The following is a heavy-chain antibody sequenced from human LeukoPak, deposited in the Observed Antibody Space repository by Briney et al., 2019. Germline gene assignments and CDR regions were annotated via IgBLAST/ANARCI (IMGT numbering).Heavy chain of an antibody. Sequence: ASVKVSCKASGYTFSNYDINWVRQAPGQGLECMGWMNPNSGNTGYAQKFQGRVTMTRNTSISTAYMELSSLRSEDTAVYYCARGPTWGGSYEFDPWGQGTLVTVSS. J-gene: IGHJ5*02. CDR3: ARGPTWGGSYEFDP. CDR2: MNPNSGNT. D-gene: IGHD1-26*01. CDR1: GYTFSNYD. V-gene: IGHV1-8*02.